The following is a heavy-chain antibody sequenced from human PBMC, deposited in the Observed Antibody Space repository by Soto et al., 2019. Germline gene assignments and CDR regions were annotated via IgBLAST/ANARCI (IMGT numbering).Heavy chain of an antibody. V-gene: IGHV3-53*01. CDR1: GFTVSNNY. Sequence: PVGSQRPSCASSGFTVSNNYRSWVRHAPGKGLEWVSVIYSGGTTYYADSVKGRFTISRDNSKNSLYLQMNSLKTEDTAVYYCARVDRYSSGVAYLEYWGQGTLVTVSS. J-gene: IGHJ4*02. D-gene: IGHD6-19*01. CDR2: IYSGGTT. CDR3: ARVDRYSSGVAYLEY.